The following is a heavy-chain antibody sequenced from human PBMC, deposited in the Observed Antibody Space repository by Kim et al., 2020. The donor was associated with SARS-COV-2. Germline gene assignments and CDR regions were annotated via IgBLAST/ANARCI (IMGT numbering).Heavy chain of an antibody. J-gene: IGHJ6*02. CDR3: ARDDSSWYPLFYGMDL. V-gene: IGHV1-3*01. Sequence: KFQGRVTITRDTSASTAYMELSSLRSEDTAVYYCARDDSSWYPLFYGMDLWGQGTTVTVSS. D-gene: IGHD6-13*01.